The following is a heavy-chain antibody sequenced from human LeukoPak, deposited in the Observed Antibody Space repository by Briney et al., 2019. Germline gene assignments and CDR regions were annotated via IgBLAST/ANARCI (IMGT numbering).Heavy chain of an antibody. Sequence: GGSLRLSCAASGFALSSYWMTWVRQAPGKGLEWVATIKQDGSEKYYVDSVKGRFTISRDNAKNSLYLQMNSLRAEDTAVYYCARDSTLYCNDGSCHWGFDLWGQGTVVTVSS. CDR3: ARDSTLYCNDGSCHWGFDL. CDR1: GFALSSYW. D-gene: IGHD2-15*01. V-gene: IGHV3-7*01. J-gene: IGHJ3*01. CDR2: IKQDGSEK.